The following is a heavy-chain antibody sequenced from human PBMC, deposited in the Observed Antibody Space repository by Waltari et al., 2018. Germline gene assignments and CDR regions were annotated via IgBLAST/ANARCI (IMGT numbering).Heavy chain of an antibody. CDR1: GYSISSGYY. CDR3: ARHQDDFWSGYYV. D-gene: IGHD3-3*01. Sequence: QVQLQESGPGLVKPSETLSLTCAVSGYSISSGYYWGWIRQPPGKGLEWIGSIYHSGSTYDNPSLKSRVTISVDTSKNQFSLKLSSVTAADTAVYYCARHQDDFWSGYYVWGQGTLVTVSS. V-gene: IGHV4-38-2*01. J-gene: IGHJ4*02. CDR2: IYHSGST.